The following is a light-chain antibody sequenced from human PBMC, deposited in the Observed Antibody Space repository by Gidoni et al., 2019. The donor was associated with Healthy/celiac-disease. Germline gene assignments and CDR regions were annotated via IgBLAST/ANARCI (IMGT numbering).Light chain of an antibody. V-gene: IGLV2-8*01. CDR1: SSDVGGYNY. J-gene: IGLJ2*01. CDR3: SSYAGSNNFGV. Sequence: QSALTHPPSPSGSPGQSVTISSTGTSSDVGGYNYVSWYQQPPGNAPKLMIYEVSKRPSGVPDRVAGSKSGNTAALTVAGLQDEDEADYYCSSYAGSNNFGVFGGGTKRTVL. CDR2: EVS.